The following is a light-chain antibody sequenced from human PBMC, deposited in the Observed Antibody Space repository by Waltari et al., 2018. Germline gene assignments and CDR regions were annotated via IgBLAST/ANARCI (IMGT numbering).Light chain of an antibody. CDR1: RPDIGAYNY. CDR2: EVT. Sequence: QSALTQPPSASGSPGQSATIPCTGTRPDIGAYNYVSWYQQHPGKAPKLLIYEVTERPSGVPDRFSGSKSGNTASLTVSGLQGEDEADYYCASFAGSNNLFGGGTKLTVL. CDR3: ASFAGSNNL. V-gene: IGLV2-8*01. J-gene: IGLJ2*01.